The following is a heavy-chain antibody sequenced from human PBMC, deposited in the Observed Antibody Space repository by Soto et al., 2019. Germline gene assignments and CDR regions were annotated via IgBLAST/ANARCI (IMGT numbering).Heavy chain of an antibody. CDR1: GGTFSSYA. Sequence: QVQLVQSGAEVKKPGSSVKVSCKASGGTFSSYAISWVRQAPGQGLEWMGGIIPIFGTANYAQKFQGRVTITADESTSTAYMERSSLRSEDTAVYYCARDGWGRDGYNWDDYWGQGTLVTVSS. CDR3: ARDGWGRDGYNWDDY. D-gene: IGHD5-12*01. CDR2: IIPIFGTA. J-gene: IGHJ4*02. V-gene: IGHV1-69*12.